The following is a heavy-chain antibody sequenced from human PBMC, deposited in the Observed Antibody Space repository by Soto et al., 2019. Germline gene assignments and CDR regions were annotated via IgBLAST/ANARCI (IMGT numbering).Heavy chain of an antibody. J-gene: IGHJ6*02. CDR2: INSDGSST. V-gene: IGHV3-74*01. CDR3: AREWTGTGGMDV. D-gene: IGHD3-9*01. Sequence: GGSLRLSCAASGFTFSSYWMHWVRQAPGKGLVWVSRINSDGSSTTYADSVKGRFTISRDNAKNTLYLQMNSLRAEDTAVYYCAREWTGTGGMDVWGQGTTVTVSS. CDR1: GFTFSSYW.